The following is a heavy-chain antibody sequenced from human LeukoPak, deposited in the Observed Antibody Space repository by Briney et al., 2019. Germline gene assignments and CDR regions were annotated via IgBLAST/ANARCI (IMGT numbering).Heavy chain of an antibody. CDR2: IYYSGST. CDR3: ARGDVVATALDP. V-gene: IGHV4-59*08. CDR1: GGSISTYY. D-gene: IGHD5-12*01. J-gene: IGHJ5*02. Sequence: PSETLSLTRTVSGGSISTYYWNWIRQPPGKGLEWIGYIYYSGSTKYNPSLKTRVTISVDTSKNQFSLKLSSVTAADTAVYYCARGDVVATALDPWGQGTLVTVSS.